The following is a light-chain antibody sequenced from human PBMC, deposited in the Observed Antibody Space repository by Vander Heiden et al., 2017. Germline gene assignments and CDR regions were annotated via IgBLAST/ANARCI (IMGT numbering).Light chain of an antibody. CDR1: SSDVGAYNN. CDR3: CSYAGSNRV. J-gene: IGLJ2*01. CDR2: DVS. V-gene: IGLV2-11*01. Sequence: QSALTQPRSVSGSPGQSVTISCTGTSSDVGAYNNVFWYQQHPGKAPKVMIYDVSKRPSGVPDRFSGSKAGNTASLTISGLQAEDEADYYCCSYAGSNRVFGGGTKLTVL.